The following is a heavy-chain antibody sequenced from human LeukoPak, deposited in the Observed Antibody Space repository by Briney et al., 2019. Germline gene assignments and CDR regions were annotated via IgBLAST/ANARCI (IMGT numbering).Heavy chain of an antibody. V-gene: IGHV3-21*01. D-gene: IGHD1-26*01. Sequence: PGGSLRLSCAASGFTFSSYSMNWVRQAPGKGLEWVSSISSSSSYIYYADSVKGRFTISRDNAKNSLYLQMNSLRAEDTAVYYCARGRVVGATNYYFDYWGQGTLVTVSS. J-gene: IGHJ4*02. CDR3: ARGRVVGATNYYFDY. CDR2: ISSSSSYI. CDR1: GFTFSSYS.